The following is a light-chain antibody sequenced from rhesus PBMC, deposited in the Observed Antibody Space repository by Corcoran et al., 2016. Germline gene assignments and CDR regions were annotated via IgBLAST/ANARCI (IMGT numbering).Light chain of an antibody. Sequence: DIQMTQSPSSLSASVGDRVTITCRASENVNNYLNWYQQKPGRAPKLLIFKASTLQGGFPSRFSGSGSGTDYTFTISSLQPEDVATYYCQHGYGTPWTFGQGTKVEIK. CDR2: KAS. V-gene: IGKV1-74*01. CDR1: ENVNNY. CDR3: QHGYGTPWT. J-gene: IGKJ1*01.